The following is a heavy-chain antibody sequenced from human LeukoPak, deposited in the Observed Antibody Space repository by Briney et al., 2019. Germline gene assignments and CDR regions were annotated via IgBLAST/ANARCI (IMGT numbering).Heavy chain of an antibody. Sequence: ASVKVSCKASGYTFTGYDMHWVRQAPGQGLEWMGWINPNSGGTNYAQKFQGRVTMTRDTSTSTAYMELSRLRSDDTAVYYCSRVTTWGWVFFDYWGQGTLVTVSS. V-gene: IGHV1-2*02. D-gene: IGHD7-27*01. CDR1: GYTFTGYD. J-gene: IGHJ4*02. CDR3: SRVTTWGWVFFDY. CDR2: INPNSGGT.